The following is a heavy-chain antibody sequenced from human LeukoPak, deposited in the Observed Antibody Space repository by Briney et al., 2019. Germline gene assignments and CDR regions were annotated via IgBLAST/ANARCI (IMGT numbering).Heavy chain of an antibody. D-gene: IGHD3-10*01. V-gene: IGHV4-4*07. J-gene: IGHJ4*02. CDR3: ARHMVRGVIEKFDY. CDR2: IYTSGST. Sequence: KPSETLSLTCTVSGGSISSYYWSWIRQPAGKGLEWIGRIYTSGSTNYNPSLKSRVTMSVDTSKNQFSLKLGSVTAADTAVYYCARHMVRGVIEKFDYWGQGTLVTVSS. CDR1: GGSISSYY.